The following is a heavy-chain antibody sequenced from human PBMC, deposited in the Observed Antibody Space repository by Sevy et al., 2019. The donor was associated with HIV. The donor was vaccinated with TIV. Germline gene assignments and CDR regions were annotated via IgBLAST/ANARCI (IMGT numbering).Heavy chain of an antibody. J-gene: IGHJ4*02. CDR3: ARDHKWDNKMDY. CDR1: GFTFSSYE. Sequence: GGSLRLSCAASGFTFSSYEMNWVRQAPGKGLEWVSYISSSGSTIYYADSVKGRFTISRDNAKNSLYLQMNSLRAEDTAVYYCARDHKWDNKMDYWGQRTLVTVSS. CDR2: ISSSGSTI. V-gene: IGHV3-48*03. D-gene: IGHD1-26*01.